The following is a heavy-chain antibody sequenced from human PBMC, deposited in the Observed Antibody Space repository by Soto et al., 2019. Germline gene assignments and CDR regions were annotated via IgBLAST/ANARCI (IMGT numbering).Heavy chain of an antibody. D-gene: IGHD2-15*01. CDR1: GYTFTSYG. V-gene: IGHV1-18*01. Sequence: QVQLVQSGAEVKKPGASVKVSCKASGYTFTSYGISWVRQAPGQGLEWMGWISAYNGNTNYAQKLQGRVTMTTDTDTRPAYIELRSLRSDETAVYYCARGRKAFATYYYYGMDVWGPGTTVTVSS. CDR2: ISAYNGNT. J-gene: IGHJ6*02. CDR3: ARGRKAFATYYYYGMDV.